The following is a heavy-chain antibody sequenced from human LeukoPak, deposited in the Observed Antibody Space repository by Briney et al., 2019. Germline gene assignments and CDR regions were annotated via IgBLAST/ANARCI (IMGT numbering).Heavy chain of an antibody. J-gene: IGHJ6*02. CDR3: ARTYIPGDSRGYYYLFCYYGMDV. CDR1: GGSISSGDYY. CDR2: IYYSGST. D-gene: IGHD3-22*01. Sequence: PQTLSLTCTVSGGSISSGDYYWSWIRQPPGKGLESIGYIYYSGSTYYNPSLKSRVTLSVNTSKNQFSLKKSLVNAANTAVYYCARTYIPGDSRGYYYLFCYYGMDVWGQGTTVTVSS. V-gene: IGHV4-30-4*01.